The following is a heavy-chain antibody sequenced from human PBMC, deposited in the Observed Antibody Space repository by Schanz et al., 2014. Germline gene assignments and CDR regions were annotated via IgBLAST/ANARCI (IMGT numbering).Heavy chain of an antibody. CDR1: GFIFTSYS. V-gene: IGHV3-21*01. CDR2: ISSSSTTM. CDR3: ARDHPHRGVTGYYNDV. D-gene: IGHD3-9*01. Sequence: EVQLVESGGGLVKSGGSLRLSCATSGFIFTSYSMHWVRQAPGKGLEWVSSISSSSTTMYYADSVKGRFTISRDNAKNSLYLQMNSLRDEDTAVYYCARDHPHRGVTGYYNDVWGQGTSVTVSS. J-gene: IGHJ6*02.